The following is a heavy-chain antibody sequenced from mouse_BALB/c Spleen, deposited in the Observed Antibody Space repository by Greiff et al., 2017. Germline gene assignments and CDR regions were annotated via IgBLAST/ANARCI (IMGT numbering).Heavy chain of an antibody. CDR3: ARRGAYYGSIHWYFDV. Sequence: VKLVESGAELAKPGASVKMSCKASGYTFTSYWMHWVKQRPGQGLEWIGYINPSTGYTEYNQKFKDKATLTADKSSSTAYMQLSSLTSEDSAVYYCARRGAYYGSIHWYFDVWGAGTTVTVSS. V-gene: IGHV1-7*01. J-gene: IGHJ1*01. CDR1: GYTFTSYW. CDR2: INPSTGYT. D-gene: IGHD1-1*01.